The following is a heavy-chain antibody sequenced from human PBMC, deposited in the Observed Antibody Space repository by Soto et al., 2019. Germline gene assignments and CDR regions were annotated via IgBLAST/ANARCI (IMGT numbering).Heavy chain of an antibody. J-gene: IGHJ6*02. CDR3: ASHYYYYYYGMDV. V-gene: IGHV3-53*01. Sequence: GGSLRLSCAASGFTVSSNYMSWVRQAPGKGLEWVSVIYSGGSTYYADSVKGRFTISRDNSKNTLYLQMNSLRAEDMAVYYCASHYYYYYYGMDVWGQGTTVTVSS. CDR1: GFTVSSNY. CDR2: IYSGGST.